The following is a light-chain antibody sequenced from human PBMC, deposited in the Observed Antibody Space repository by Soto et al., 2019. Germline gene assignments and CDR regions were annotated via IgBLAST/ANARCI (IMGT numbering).Light chain of an antibody. V-gene: IGLV2-14*01. CDR2: DVS. Sequence: QSALTQPASVSGSPGQSITISCTGTSSDVGGYNYVSWYQQHPGKAPKLMIYDVSNRPSGVSNRFSGSKSGNTASLTISGLQAEEEADYYCSSYTSSSTLLYVFGTGTKLTAL. J-gene: IGLJ1*01. CDR1: SSDVGGYNY. CDR3: SSYTSSSTLLYV.